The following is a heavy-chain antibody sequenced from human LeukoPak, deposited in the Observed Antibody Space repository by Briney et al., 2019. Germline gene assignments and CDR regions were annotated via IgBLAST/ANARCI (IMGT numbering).Heavy chain of an antibody. V-gene: IGHV3-48*01. D-gene: IGHD5-12*01. Sequence: GGSLRLSCGASGFTFSSYNMNWVRQAPGKGLEWVSYISSSSSTIYYADSVKGRFTISRDNAKNSLYLQMNSLRAEDTAVYYCARAGYSGYDDPFDYWGQGTLVTVSS. CDR1: GFTFSSYN. J-gene: IGHJ4*02. CDR3: ARAGYSGYDDPFDY. CDR2: ISSSSSTI.